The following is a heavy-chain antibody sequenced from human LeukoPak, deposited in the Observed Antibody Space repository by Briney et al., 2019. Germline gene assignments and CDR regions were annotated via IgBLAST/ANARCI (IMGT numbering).Heavy chain of an antibody. CDR3: ARGLSPAAAGVNY. CDR1: GFTFSSYW. D-gene: IGHD6-13*01. V-gene: IGHV3-74*01. J-gene: IGHJ4*02. CDR2: INSDGSST. Sequence: PGGSLRLSCAASGFTFSSYWMHWVRRAPGKGLVWVSRINSDGSSTSYADSVKGRFTISRDKAKNTLYLQMNSLRAEDTAVYYCARGLSPAAAGVNYWGQGTLVTVSS.